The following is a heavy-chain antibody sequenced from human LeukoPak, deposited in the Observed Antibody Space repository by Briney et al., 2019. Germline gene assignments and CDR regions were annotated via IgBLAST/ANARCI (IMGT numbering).Heavy chain of an antibody. CDR3: ARGTYYYGSGSYYPNDAFDI. CDR2: IIPILGIA. V-gene: IGHV1-69*04. Sequence: GASVKVSCKASGYTFTSYGISWVRQAPGQGLEWMGRIIPILGIANYAQKFQGRVTITADKSTSTAYMELSSLRSEDTAVYYCARGTYYYGSGSYYPNDAFDIWGQGTMVTVSS. D-gene: IGHD3-10*01. J-gene: IGHJ3*02. CDR1: GYTFTSYG.